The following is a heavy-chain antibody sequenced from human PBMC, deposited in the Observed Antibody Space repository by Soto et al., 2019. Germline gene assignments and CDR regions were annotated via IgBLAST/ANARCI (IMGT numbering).Heavy chain of an antibody. J-gene: IGHJ5*02. Sequence: SETLSLTCTVSGGSVSSGSYYWSWIRQPPGKGLEWIGYIYYSGSTNYNPSLKSRVTISVDTSKNQFSLKLSSVTAADTAVYYCARDRGITIFGVVISNWFDPWGQGTLVTVS. CDR1: GGSVSSGSYY. CDR2: IYYSGST. V-gene: IGHV4-61*01. D-gene: IGHD3-3*01. CDR3: ARDRGITIFGVVISNWFDP.